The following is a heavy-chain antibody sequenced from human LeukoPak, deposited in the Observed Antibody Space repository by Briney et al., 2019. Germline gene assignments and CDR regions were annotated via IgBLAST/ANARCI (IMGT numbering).Heavy chain of an antibody. Sequence: GGSLRLSCAASGFTVSSNYMSWVRQAPGKGLEWVSVIYSGGSTYYADSVKGRFTISRDNSKNTLYVQMNSLRAEDTAVYYCAKGDGLLLWFGELSKWGQGTLVTVSS. CDR2: IYSGGST. CDR3: AKGDGLLLWFGELSK. D-gene: IGHD3-10*01. J-gene: IGHJ4*02. V-gene: IGHV3-53*01. CDR1: GFTVSSNY.